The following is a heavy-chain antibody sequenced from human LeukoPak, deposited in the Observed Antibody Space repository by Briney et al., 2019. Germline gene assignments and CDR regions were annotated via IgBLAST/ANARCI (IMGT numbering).Heavy chain of an antibody. V-gene: IGHV3-30*18. CDR2: ISYDGSNK. CDR1: GFTFSSYG. CDR3: AKFGQQLVPDY. Sequence: PGGSLRLSCAASGFTFSSYGMHWVRQAPGKGLEWVAVISYDGSNKYYADSVKGRFTIPRDNSKNTLYLQMNSLRAEDTAVYYCAKFGQQLVPDYWGQGTLVTVSS. D-gene: IGHD6-13*01. J-gene: IGHJ4*02.